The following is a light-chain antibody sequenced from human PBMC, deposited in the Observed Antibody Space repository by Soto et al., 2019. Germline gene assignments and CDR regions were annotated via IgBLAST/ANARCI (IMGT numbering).Light chain of an antibody. CDR3: QQYYNTPWT. V-gene: IGKV4-1*01. Sequence: DIVMTQSPDSLAVSLGERATINYKSSQSISFSSNNKNYLAWYQQKLGQPPKLLIYWASTRQSGVPDRFSGSGSGTDFTLTISSLQAEDVAVYYCQQYYNTPWTFGQGTKVDIK. CDR2: WAS. J-gene: IGKJ1*01. CDR1: QSISFSSNNKNY.